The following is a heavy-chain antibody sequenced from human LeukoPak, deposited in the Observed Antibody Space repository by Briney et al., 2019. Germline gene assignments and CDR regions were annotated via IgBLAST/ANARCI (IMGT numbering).Heavy chain of an antibody. CDR1: GFTVTNNY. CDR3: ARGAPYYYDSSGYLFDY. D-gene: IGHD3-22*01. J-gene: IGHJ4*02. V-gene: IGHV3-66*01. Sequence: GGSLRLSCVVSGFTVTNNYMSWVRQAPGKGLEWVSVFYGANNTYYADSVKGRFTISRDNSKNTLYLQMNSLRAEDTAVYYCARGAPYYYDSSGYLFDYWGQGTLVTVSS. CDR2: FYGANNT.